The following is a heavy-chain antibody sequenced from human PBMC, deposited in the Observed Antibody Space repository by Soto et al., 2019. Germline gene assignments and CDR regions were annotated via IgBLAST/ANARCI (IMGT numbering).Heavy chain of an antibody. D-gene: IGHD2-8*01. V-gene: IGHV4-30-4*01. CDR3: ARAQIVLMVYATNWFDP. J-gene: IGHJ5*02. Sequence: PLSLTGTVSGGFISSGDYYWSWIRQPPGKGLEWIGYIYYSGSTYYNPSLKSRVTISVDTSKNQFSLKLSSVTAADTAVYYCARAQIVLMVYATNWFDPWGQGTLVTGSS. CDR1: GGFISSGDYY. CDR2: IYYSGST.